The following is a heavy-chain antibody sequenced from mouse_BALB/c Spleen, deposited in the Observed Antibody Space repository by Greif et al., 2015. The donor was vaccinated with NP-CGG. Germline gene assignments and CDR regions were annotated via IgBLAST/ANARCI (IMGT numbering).Heavy chain of an antibody. CDR2: ISYSGST. Sequence: EVKLVESGPGLVKPSQSLSLTCTVTGYSITSDYAWNWIRQFPGNKLEWMGYISYSGSTSYNPSLKSRISITRDTSKNQFFLQFNSVTTEDTAPYYCARWEEAFAYWGQGTLFSVSA. D-gene: IGHD4-1*01. CDR3: ARWEEAFAY. CDR1: GYSITSDYA. V-gene: IGHV3-2*02. J-gene: IGHJ3*01.